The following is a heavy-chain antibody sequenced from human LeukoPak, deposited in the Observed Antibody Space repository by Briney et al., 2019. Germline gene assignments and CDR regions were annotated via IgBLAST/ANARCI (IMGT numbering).Heavy chain of an antibody. CDR1: GFTFSSYA. J-gene: IGHJ4*02. CDR2: INAGNGNT. V-gene: IGHV1-3*01. Sequence: GGSLRLSCAASGFTFSSYAMHWVRQAPGQRLEWMGWINAGNGNTKYSQKFQGRVTITRDTSASTAYMELSSLRSEDTAVYYCARVGIQLWLRVNYWGQGTLVTVSS. D-gene: IGHD5-18*01. CDR3: ARVGIQLWLRVNY.